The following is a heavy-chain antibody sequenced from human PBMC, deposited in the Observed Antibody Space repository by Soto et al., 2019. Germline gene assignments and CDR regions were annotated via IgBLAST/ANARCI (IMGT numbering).Heavy chain of an antibody. CDR2: IIPIFGTA. J-gene: IGHJ6*02. CDR3: AKHYDNWDYYCGMDV. D-gene: IGHD3-22*01. CDR1: GGTFSSYA. V-gene: IGHV1-69*12. Sequence: QGQLVQSGAAVKKPGSSVNVSCKASGGTFSSYAISWVRQAPGQGLEWMGGIIPIFGTADYAQKFQGRVTITADESTSTAYMELSSLRSEDTAVYYCAKHYDNWDYYCGMDVWGQGTTVTVSS.